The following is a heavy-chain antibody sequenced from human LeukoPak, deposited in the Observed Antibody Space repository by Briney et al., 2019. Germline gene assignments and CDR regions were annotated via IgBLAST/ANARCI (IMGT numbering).Heavy chain of an antibody. D-gene: IGHD5-24*01. CDR3: ARGYLGMATIPEYFQH. CDR1: GYSFTSYW. Sequence: GESLKISCKGSGYSFTSYWIGWVRQMPGKGLEWMGIIYPGDSDTRYSPSFQGQVTISADKSISTAYLQWSSLKASDTAMYYCARGYLGMATIPEYFQHWGQGTLVTVSS. V-gene: IGHV5-51*01. CDR2: IYPGDSDT. J-gene: IGHJ1*01.